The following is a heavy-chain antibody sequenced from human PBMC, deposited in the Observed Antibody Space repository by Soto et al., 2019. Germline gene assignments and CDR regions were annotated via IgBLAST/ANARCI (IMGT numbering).Heavy chain of an antibody. D-gene: IGHD2-21*01. CDR1: GGSFTKFA. J-gene: IGHJ5*02. CDR3: VRDPWFAVIPVDT. Sequence: QVQLVQSGAEVKMPGSSVKVSCKASGGSFTKFAISWVRQAPGQGLERMGGHMPMVATTDYALKFQGRVTITADESTSTAYMELSGLRSDDTAVYYCVRDPWFAVIPVDTWGQGNLVTVSS. CDR2: HMPMVATT. V-gene: IGHV1-69*01.